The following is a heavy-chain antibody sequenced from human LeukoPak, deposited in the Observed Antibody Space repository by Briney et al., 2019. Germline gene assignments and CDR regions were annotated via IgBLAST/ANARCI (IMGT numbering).Heavy chain of an antibody. Sequence: SETLSLTCAVYGGSFSGYYWSWIRQPPGKGLEWIGEINHSGSTNYNPSLKSRVTISVDTSKNQFSLKLSSVTAADTAVYYCVRGSGSYRAEDYWGQGTLVTVSS. V-gene: IGHV4-34*01. CDR3: VRGSGSYRAEDY. CDR2: INHSGST. CDR1: GGSFSGYY. D-gene: IGHD3-10*01. J-gene: IGHJ4*02.